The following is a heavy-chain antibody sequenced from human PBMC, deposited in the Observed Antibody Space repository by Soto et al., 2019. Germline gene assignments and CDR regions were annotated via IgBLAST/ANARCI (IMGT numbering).Heavy chain of an antibody. D-gene: IGHD3-16*01. CDR1: GFTFGYYG. CDR3: TREASLDFDF. J-gene: IGHJ4*02. V-gene: IGHV3-49*04. Sequence: GGSLRLSCTTSGFTFGYYGLSWVRQAPGKGLEWVGFIRRNAYGRTTDYAASVKGRFTISRDDSKSIAYLQMNSLRTEDTALYYCTREASLDFDFWGQGTLVTVSS. CDR2: IRRNAYGRTT.